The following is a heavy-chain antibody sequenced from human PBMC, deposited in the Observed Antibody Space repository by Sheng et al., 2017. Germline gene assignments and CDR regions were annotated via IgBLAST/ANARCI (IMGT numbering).Heavy chain of an antibody. J-gene: IGHJ5*02. CDR1: GYSISSGHH. D-gene: IGHD5-18*01. CDR3: ARGSTATGWFET. V-gene: IGHV4-38-2*02. Sequence: QVHLQESGPGLVKPSETLSLSCTVSGYSISSGHHWGWIRQPPEKGLEWLGTIYQTGITYYSPPLKSRVTISIDTSKNLFSLNLRSVTAADTALYYCARGSTATGWFETWGQGTLVTVSS. CDR2: IYQTGIT.